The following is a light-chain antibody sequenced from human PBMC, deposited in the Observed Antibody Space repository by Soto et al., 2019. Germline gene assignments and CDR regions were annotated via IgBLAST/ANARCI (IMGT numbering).Light chain of an antibody. CDR1: QSVRNN. Sequence: EIMMTQSPATLSVSLGERATLSCRASQSVRNNLAWYQQKPGQAPRLLIYYASTRATGIPARFSGSGSGTEFTLTISSLQSEDFALYYCQQYKNWPPITFGQGTRLEIK. CDR3: QQYKNWPPIT. J-gene: IGKJ5*01. CDR2: YAS. V-gene: IGKV3-15*01.